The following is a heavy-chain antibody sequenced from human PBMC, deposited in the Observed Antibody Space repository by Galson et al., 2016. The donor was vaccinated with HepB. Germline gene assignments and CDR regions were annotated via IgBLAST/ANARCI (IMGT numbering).Heavy chain of an antibody. CDR1: GYTFTSYA. CDR2: IKPGNGDT. J-gene: IGHJ4*02. V-gene: IGHV1-3*01. D-gene: IGHD3-3*01. CDR3: ARGGFLYYDFWSGLDN. Sequence: KVSCKASGYTFTSYAIHWMRQAPGQRLEWMGWIKPGNGDTKYSQKFQDRVAITRDTSATTAYLELSSLRSEDTAVFYCARGGFLYYDFWSGLDNWGQGTLVTVSS.